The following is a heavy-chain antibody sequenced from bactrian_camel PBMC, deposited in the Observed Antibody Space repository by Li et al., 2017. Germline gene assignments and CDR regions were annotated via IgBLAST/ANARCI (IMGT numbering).Heavy chain of an antibody. CDR2: FYTGGGST. CDR1: GFAFRGDY. CDR3: AADCCSGMWFFY. D-gene: IGHD2*01. V-gene: IGHV3S1*01. J-gene: IGHJ4*01. Sequence: QVQLVESGGGLVQPGGSLRLSCAAYGFAFRGDYVAWVRQVPGKGLEWVSTFYTGGGSTYVADSVKGRFTITQDNTKNTLYLQMNSLKSEDTAVYYCAADCCSGMWFFYWDQGTQVTVS.